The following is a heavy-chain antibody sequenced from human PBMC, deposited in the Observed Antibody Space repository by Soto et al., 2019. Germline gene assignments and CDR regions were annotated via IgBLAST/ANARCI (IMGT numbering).Heavy chain of an antibody. V-gene: IGHV3-21*01. CDR2: ISSSSSYI. CDR1: GFTFSSYS. D-gene: IGHD1-26*01. Sequence: EVQLVESGGGLVKPGGSLRLSCAASGFTFSSYSMNWVRQAPGKGLEWVSSISSSSSYIYYADSVKGRFTISRDNAKNSLYLQMNSLRAEDTAVYYCARDMYEWELPFDYWGQGTLVTVSS. J-gene: IGHJ4*02. CDR3: ARDMYEWELPFDY.